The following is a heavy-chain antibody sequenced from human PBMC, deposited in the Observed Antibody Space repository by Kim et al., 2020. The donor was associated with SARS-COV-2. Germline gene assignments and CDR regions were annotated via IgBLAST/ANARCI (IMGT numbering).Heavy chain of an antibody. CDR1: GFTFTSSA. Sequence: SVKVSCKASGFTFTSSAVQWVRQARGQRLEWIGWIVVGSGNTNYAQKFQERVTITRDMSTSTAYMELSSLRSEDTAVYYCAARGCGGDCYSVGDAFDIWGQGTMVTVSS. CDR3: AARGCGGDCYSVGDAFDI. D-gene: IGHD2-21*02. V-gene: IGHV1-58*01. J-gene: IGHJ3*02. CDR2: IVVGSGNT.